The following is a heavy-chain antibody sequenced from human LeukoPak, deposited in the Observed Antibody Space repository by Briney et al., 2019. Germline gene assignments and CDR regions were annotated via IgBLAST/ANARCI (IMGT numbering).Heavy chain of an antibody. Sequence: ASVKVSCKVSGYTFIGYYMNWVRQAPGQGLEWMGWINPNSGDTNYSQKFRGRVTMTRDTSISTAYMELSRLTSDDTAIYHCASVTWSDHFSDFAYWGQVTLVTVSS. J-gene: IGHJ4*02. V-gene: IGHV1-2*02. D-gene: IGHD3-3*01. CDR3: ASVTWSDHFSDFAY. CDR1: GYTFIGYY. CDR2: INPNSGDT.